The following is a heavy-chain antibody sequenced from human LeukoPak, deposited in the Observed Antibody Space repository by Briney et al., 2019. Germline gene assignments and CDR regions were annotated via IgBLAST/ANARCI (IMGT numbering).Heavy chain of an antibody. CDR3: ARGGHGRVDY. Sequence: GGSLRLSCAASGFTISTNYMSWVRQAPGKGLEWVANIKQDGSEKYYVDSVKGRFTISRDNAKNSLYLQMNSLRAEDTAVYYCARGGHGRVDYWGQGTLVTVSS. CDR1: GFTISTNY. CDR2: IKQDGSEK. D-gene: IGHD3/OR15-3a*01. V-gene: IGHV3-7*03. J-gene: IGHJ4*02.